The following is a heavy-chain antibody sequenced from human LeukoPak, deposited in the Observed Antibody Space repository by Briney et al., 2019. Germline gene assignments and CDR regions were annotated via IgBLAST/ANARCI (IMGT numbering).Heavy chain of an antibody. D-gene: IGHD3-10*01. J-gene: IGHJ4*02. V-gene: IGHV3-7*01. CDR2: IKQGGSEK. CDR3: AREVGWFGVYYFDY. CDR1: GFTFSSYW. Sequence: GSLRLSCAASGFTFSSYWMSWVRQAPGKGLEWVANIKQGGSEKYYVDSVKGRFTISRDNAKNSLYLQMNSLRAEDTAVYYGAREVGWFGVYYFDYWGQGTLVTVSS.